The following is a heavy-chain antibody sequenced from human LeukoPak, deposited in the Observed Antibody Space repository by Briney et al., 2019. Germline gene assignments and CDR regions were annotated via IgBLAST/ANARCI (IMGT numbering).Heavy chain of an antibody. J-gene: IGHJ4*02. CDR2: ISGDGGST. V-gene: IGHV3-43*02. CDR3: ARESEASGWYDY. D-gene: IGHD6-19*01. Sequence: GGSLRLSCAAPGFIFDNYAIHWVRQAPGKGLEWVSLISGDGGSTFYADSVRGRFTISRDNTRKSLSLQMSGLRSEDTALYYCARESEASGWYDYWGQGTLVTVSS. CDR1: GFIFDNYA.